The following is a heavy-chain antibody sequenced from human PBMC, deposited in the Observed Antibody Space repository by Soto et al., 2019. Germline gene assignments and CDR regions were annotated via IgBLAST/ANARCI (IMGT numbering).Heavy chain of an antibody. CDR1: GYTFTGYA. D-gene: IGHD1-26*01. CDR2: INAGNGNT. Sequence: GASVKVSCKASGYTFTGYAMHWVRQAPGQRLEWMGWINAGNGNTKYSQKFQGRVTITRDTSASTAYMELSSLRSEDTAVYYCARGGSLYWYFDLWGRGTLVTSPQ. V-gene: IGHV1-3*01. CDR3: ARGGSLYWYFDL. J-gene: IGHJ2*01.